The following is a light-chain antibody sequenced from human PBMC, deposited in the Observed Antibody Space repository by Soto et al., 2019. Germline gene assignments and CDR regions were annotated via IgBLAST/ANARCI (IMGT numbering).Light chain of an antibody. CDR3: QQHAKWPLT. V-gene: IGKV3D-20*01. J-gene: IGKJ4*01. CDR2: DAS. Sequence: EIVLTQSPATLSLSPGERATLSCGASQSVSNSYLAWYQQKPGLAPRLLIYDASSTATGIPDRFSGSGSGTEFTLTISRLEPEDFAVYYCQQHAKWPLTFGGGTKVEI. CDR1: QSVSNSY.